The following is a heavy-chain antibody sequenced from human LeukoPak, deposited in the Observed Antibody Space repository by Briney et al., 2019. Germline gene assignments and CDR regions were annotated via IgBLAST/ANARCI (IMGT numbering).Heavy chain of an antibody. CDR2: TNPNSGGT. J-gene: IGHJ5*02. D-gene: IGHD4-17*01. CDR1: GYTFTGYY. Sequence: ASVKVSCKASGYTFTGYYMHWVRQAPGQGLEWMGWTNPNSGGTNYAQKFQGRVTMTRDTSISTAYMELSRLRAEDTAVYYCAKDATDYGDYPNWFDPWGQGTLVTVSS. V-gene: IGHV1-2*02. CDR3: AKDATDYGDYPNWFDP.